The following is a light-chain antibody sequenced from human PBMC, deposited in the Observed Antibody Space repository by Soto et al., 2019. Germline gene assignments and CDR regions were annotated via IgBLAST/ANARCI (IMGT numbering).Light chain of an antibody. CDR2: EVV. J-gene: IGLJ1*01. V-gene: IGLV2-8*01. CDR1: KNDIGVYDF. Sequence: QSVLTQHPSASGSPGQSVTISCTGTKNDIGVYDFVSWYQHHPGKAPRLIIYEVVQRPSGVPDRFSGSKSGNTASLTVSGLQAADEADYFCGSWDSSLSAYAFGTGPKV. CDR3: GSWDSSLSAYA.